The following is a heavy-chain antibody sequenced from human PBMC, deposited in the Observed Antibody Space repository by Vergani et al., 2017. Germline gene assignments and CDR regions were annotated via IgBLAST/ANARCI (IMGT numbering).Heavy chain of an antibody. D-gene: IGHD3-10*01. CDR3: AKDFRRARLCWYFDL. J-gene: IGHJ2*01. CDR2: ISYDGSNK. V-gene: IGHV3-30*04. CDR1: GFTFSSYA. Sequence: QVQLVESGGGVVQPGRSLRLSCAASGFTFSSYAMHWVRQAPGKGLEWVAVISYDGSNKYYADSVKGRFTISRDNSKNTLYLQMNSLRAEDTAVYYCAKDFRRARLCWYFDLWGRGTLVTVSS.